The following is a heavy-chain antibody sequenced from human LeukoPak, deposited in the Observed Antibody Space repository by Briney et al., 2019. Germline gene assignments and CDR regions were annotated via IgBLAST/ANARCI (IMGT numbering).Heavy chain of an antibody. CDR1: GFTFSSYS. D-gene: IGHD4-23*01. CDR2: ISSSSSYI. V-gene: IGHV3-21*01. J-gene: IGHJ4*02. CDR3: AKDPMTTVVTPMA. Sequence: GGSLRLSCAASGFTFSSYSMNWVRQAPGKGLEWVSSISSSSSYIYYADSVKGRFTISRDNAKNTLYLQMNSLRAEDTAVYYCAKDPMTTVVTPMAWGQGTLVTVSS.